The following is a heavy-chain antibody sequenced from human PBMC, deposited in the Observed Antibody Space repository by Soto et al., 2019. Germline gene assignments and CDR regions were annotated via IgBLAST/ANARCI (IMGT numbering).Heavy chain of an antibody. CDR3: ARGRSSTSPYPIGY. D-gene: IGHD2-2*01. Sequence: SETLSLTCTVSGGSITTNYWSWIRQPPGKGLEWIGYIFYSGSTNYNPALKSRVTISVDTSKNQFSLKLSSVTVADTAVYYCARGRSSTSPYPIGYWGQGTLVTVSS. CDR1: GGSITTNY. CDR2: IFYSGST. V-gene: IGHV4-59*12. J-gene: IGHJ4*02.